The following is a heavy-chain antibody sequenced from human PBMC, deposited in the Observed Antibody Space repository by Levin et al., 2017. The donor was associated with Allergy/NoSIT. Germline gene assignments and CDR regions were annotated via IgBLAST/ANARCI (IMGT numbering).Heavy chain of an antibody. CDR1: GFSLSTSGVG. D-gene: IGHD3-10*01. CDR2: IYWDDDK. V-gene: IGHV2-5*02. CDR3: AHIRLGELPINWFDP. Sequence: SGPTLVKPTQTLTLTCTFSGFSLSTSGVGVGWIRQPPGKALEWLALIYWDDDKRYSPSLKSRLTITKDTSKNQVVLTMTNMDPVDTATYYCAHIRLGELPINWFDPWGQGTLVTVSS. J-gene: IGHJ5*02.